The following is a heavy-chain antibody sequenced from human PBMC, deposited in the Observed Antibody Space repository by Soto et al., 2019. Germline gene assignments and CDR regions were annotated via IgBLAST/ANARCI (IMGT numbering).Heavy chain of an antibody. D-gene: IGHD3-3*01. Sequence: GASVKVSCKASGYTFTSYAMHWVRQAPGQRLEWMGWINAGNGNTKYSQKFQGRVTITRDTSASTAYMELSSLRSEDTAVYYCARVQTTIFGVVISHFDYWGQGTLLTVSS. CDR1: GYTFTSYA. CDR2: INAGNGNT. J-gene: IGHJ4*02. CDR3: ARVQTTIFGVVISHFDY. V-gene: IGHV1-3*01.